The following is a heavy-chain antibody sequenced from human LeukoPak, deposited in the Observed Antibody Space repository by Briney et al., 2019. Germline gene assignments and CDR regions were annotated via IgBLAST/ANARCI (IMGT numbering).Heavy chain of an antibody. Sequence: PGGSLRLSCAASGFTFSSYAMSWVHQAPGKGLEWVSAISGSGGSTYYADSVKGRFTISRDNSKNTLYLQMNSLRAEDTAVYYCAKKFDFWSGYYIDYWGQGTLVTVSS. CDR1: GFTFSSYA. CDR3: AKKFDFWSGYYIDY. D-gene: IGHD3-3*01. CDR2: ISGSGGST. V-gene: IGHV3-23*01. J-gene: IGHJ4*02.